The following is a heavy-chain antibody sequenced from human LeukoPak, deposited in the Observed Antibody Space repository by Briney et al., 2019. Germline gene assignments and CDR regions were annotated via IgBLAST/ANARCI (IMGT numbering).Heavy chain of an antibody. CDR1: GFTFSSYG. CDR3: AKPPGADYYGSGSFDY. V-gene: IGHV3-33*06. Sequence: GGSLRLSCAASGFTFSSYGMYWVRQAPGKGLEWVAVIWYDGSNKYYADSVKGRFTISRDNSKNTLYLQMNSLRAEDTAVYYCAKPPGADYYGSGSFDYWGQGTLVTVSS. CDR2: IWYDGSNK. J-gene: IGHJ4*02. D-gene: IGHD3-10*01.